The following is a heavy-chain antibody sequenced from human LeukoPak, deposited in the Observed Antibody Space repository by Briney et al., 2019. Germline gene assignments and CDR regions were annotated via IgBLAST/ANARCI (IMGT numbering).Heavy chain of an antibody. D-gene: IGHD2-2*01. CDR3: AKGIVVPAAIRPKSRFDY. V-gene: IGHV3-11*04. CDR2: ISSSGTTT. CDR1: GFTFSDYY. J-gene: IGHJ4*02. Sequence: PGGSLRLSCATSGFTFSDYYMSWIRQAPGKGLEWVSYISSSGTTTHYADSVKGRFTISRDNAKNSLYLQMNSLRAEDTAVYYCAKGIVVPAAIRPKSRFDYWGQGTLVTVSS.